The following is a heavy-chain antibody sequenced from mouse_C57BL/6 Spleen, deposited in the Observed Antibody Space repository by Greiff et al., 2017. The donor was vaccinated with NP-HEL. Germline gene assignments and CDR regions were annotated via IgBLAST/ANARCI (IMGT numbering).Heavy chain of an antibody. J-gene: IGHJ4*01. V-gene: IGHV1-9*01. CDR3: ARFMTTVVARGYYAMDY. CDR1: GYTFTGYW. CDR2: ILPGSGST. Sequence: VQLQQSGAELMKPGASVKLSCKATGYTFTGYWIEWVKQRPGHGLEWIGEILPGSGSTNYNEKFKGKATFTADTSSNTAYMQLSSLTTEDSAIYYCARFMTTVVARGYYAMDYWGQGTSVTVAS. D-gene: IGHD1-1*01.